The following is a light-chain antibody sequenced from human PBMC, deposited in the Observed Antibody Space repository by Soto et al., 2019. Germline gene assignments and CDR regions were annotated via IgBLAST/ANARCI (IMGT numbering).Light chain of an antibody. Sequence: EIVMTQSPATLSVSPGEMATLSCRASQSVSVNLAWYQQKPGQPPRLLIYGASTRATGIPARFSGSGSGTEFTLTLNSLQSEDFAVYYCQQDNNWPPLTFGGGTKVEIK. CDR2: GAS. V-gene: IGKV3-15*01. CDR3: QQDNNWPPLT. CDR1: QSVSVN. J-gene: IGKJ4*01.